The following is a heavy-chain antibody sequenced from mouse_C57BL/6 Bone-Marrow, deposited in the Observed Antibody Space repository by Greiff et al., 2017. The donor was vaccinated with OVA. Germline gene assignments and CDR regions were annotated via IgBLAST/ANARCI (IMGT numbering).Heavy chain of an antibody. D-gene: IGHD2-5*01. J-gene: IGHJ1*03. CDR3: ASFSKRYFDV. CDR2: IWSGGST. V-gene: IGHV2-2*01. CDR1: GFSLTSYG. Sequence: QVQLQQSGPGLVQPSQSLSITCTVSGFSLTSYGVHWVRQSPGKGLEWLGVIWSGGSTDYNAAFISRLSISKDNSKSQVFFKMNSLQADDTAIYYCASFSKRYFDVWGTGTTVTVSS.